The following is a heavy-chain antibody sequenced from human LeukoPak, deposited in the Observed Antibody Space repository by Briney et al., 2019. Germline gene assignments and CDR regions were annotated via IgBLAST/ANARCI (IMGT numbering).Heavy chain of an antibody. Sequence: SETLSLTCTVSGGSISSYYWSWIRQPPGKGLEWIGEINHSGSTNYNPSLKSRVTISVDTSKNQFSLKLSSVTAADTAVYYCARVGSADSLYYYCGMDVWGQGTTVTVSS. CDR2: INHSGST. J-gene: IGHJ6*02. V-gene: IGHV4-34*01. D-gene: IGHD2-15*01. CDR3: ARVGSADSLYYYCGMDV. CDR1: GGSISSYY.